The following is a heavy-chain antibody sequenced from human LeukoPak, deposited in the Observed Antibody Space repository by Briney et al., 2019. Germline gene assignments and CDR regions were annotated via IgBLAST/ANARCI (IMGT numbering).Heavy chain of an antibody. D-gene: IGHD1-1*01. CDR1: GFTFSSYS. CDR3: ARDEHDPILNGFNWLDP. CDR2: ISSSSSTI. V-gene: IGHV3-48*02. J-gene: IGHJ5*02. Sequence: PGGSLRLSCAASGFTFSSYSMNWVRQAPGKGLEWVSYISSSSSTIYYADSVKGRFTISRDNAKNSLYLQTNSLRDEDTAVYYCARDEHDPILNGFNWLDPWGQGTLVTVSS.